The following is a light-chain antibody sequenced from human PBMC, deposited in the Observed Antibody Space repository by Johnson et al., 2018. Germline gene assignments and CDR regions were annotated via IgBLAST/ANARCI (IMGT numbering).Light chain of an antibody. J-gene: IGLJ1*01. V-gene: IGLV1-51*02. CDR3: GTWDSSLSAGNV. CDR2: ENN. CDR1: SSNIGNNY. Sequence: QSVLTQPPSVSAAPGQKVTISCSGSSSNIGNNYVSWYQQLPGTAPKLLIYENNKRPSGIPDRFSGSKSGTSATLGITGLQTGDEADYYCGTWDSSLSAGNVFGTVTTVTVL.